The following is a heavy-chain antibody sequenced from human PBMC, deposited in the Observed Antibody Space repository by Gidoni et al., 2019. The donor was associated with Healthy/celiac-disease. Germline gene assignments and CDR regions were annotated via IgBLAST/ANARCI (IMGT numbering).Heavy chain of an antibody. V-gene: IGHV3-23*01. J-gene: IGHJ4*02. Sequence: EVQPLESGGGLVQPGGSLRLPCAASGFTYSSYAMSWVRQAPGKGLEWVSAISGSGGGTYYADAVKGRFTIARDNSKNTLYLQMNSLRAEDTAVYYCAKHLEVRWYRFDYWGQGTLVTVSS. CDR3: AKHLEVRWYRFDY. D-gene: IGHD6-13*01. CDR1: GFTYSSYA. CDR2: ISGSGGGT.